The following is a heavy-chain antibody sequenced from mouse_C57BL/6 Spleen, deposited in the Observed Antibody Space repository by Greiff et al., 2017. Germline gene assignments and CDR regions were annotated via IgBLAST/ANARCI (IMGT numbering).Heavy chain of an antibody. Sequence: QVQLKQSGAELVRPGASVTLSCKASGYTFTDYEMHWVKQTPVHGLEWIGAIDPETGGTAYNQKFKGKAILTADKSSSTAYMELRSLTSEDSAVYYCTYGSSPFDYWGQGTTLTVSS. CDR1: GYTFTDYE. J-gene: IGHJ2*01. V-gene: IGHV1-15*01. CDR3: TYGSSPFDY. CDR2: IDPETGGT. D-gene: IGHD1-1*01.